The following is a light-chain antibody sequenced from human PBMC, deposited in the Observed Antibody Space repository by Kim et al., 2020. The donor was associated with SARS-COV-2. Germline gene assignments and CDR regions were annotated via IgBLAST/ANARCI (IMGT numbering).Light chain of an antibody. CDR2: SND. J-gene: IGLJ3*02. V-gene: IGLV1-44*01. CDR3: AAWDDSLKGSV. Sequence: GQRVTISSSGGISSIGSNVENWYQPLPGTAHKLLMYSNDYRPSGVPDRFSGSRSGTAASLAISGLQSEDEADYYCAAWDDSLKGSVFGGGTQLTVL. CDR1: ISSIGSNV.